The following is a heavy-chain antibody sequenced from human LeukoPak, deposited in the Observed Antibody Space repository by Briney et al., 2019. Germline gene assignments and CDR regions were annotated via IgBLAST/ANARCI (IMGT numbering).Heavy chain of an antibody. Sequence: PSGTLSLTCAVSGGSISSSNWWSGVRQPPGKGLEWTGEIYHSGSTNYNPSLKSRVTISVDKSKNQFSLRLSSVAAADTAVYYCARDDYGGYVFRFWGQGTLVTVSS. J-gene: IGHJ4*02. CDR3: ARDDYGGYVFRF. CDR1: GGSISSSNW. D-gene: IGHD4-17*01. V-gene: IGHV4-4*02. CDR2: IYHSGST.